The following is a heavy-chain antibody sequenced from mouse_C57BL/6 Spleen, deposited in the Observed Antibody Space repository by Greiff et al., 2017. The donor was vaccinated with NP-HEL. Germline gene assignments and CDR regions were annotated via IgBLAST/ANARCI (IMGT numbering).Heavy chain of an antibody. CDR2: ISSGGSYT. V-gene: IGHV5-6*02. CDR3: ARRVDYYGSSYFDY. J-gene: IGHJ2*01. Sequence: DVMLVESGGDLVKPGGSLKLSCAASGFTFSSYGMSWVRQTPDKRLEWVATISSGGSYTYYPDSVKGRFTISRDNAKNTLYLQMSSLKSEDTAMYYCARRVDYYGSSYFDYWGQGTTLTVSS. D-gene: IGHD1-1*01. CDR1: GFTFSSYG.